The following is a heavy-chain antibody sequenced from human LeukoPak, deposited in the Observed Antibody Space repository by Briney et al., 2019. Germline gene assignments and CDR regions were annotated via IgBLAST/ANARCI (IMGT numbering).Heavy chain of an antibody. CDR3: ARDAYYYDSSGYLPVPIDY. CDR2: ISSSGSTI. J-gene: IGHJ4*02. Sequence: GGSLRLSCAASGFTFSDYYMSWIRQAPGKGLEWVSYISSSGSTIYYTDSVKGRFTISRDNAKNSLYLQMNSLRAEDTAVYYCARDAYYYDSSGYLPVPIDYWGQGTLVTVSS. CDR1: GFTFSDYY. V-gene: IGHV3-11*01. D-gene: IGHD3-22*01.